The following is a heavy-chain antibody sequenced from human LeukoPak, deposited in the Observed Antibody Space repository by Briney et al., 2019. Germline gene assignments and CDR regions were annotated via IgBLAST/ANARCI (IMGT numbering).Heavy chain of an antibody. J-gene: IGHJ3*02. Sequence: PGRSLMQSRATSGYTVSSYLMHWVRQAPGKGLEWVAFISHDGSNKYYADSVKGRFTISRDNSKNTLYLQMNSLRAEDTAVYYCAKDLGFGELLRYEAFDIRGERETVTVS. V-gene: IGHV3-30*18. CDR1: GYTVSSYL. CDR3: AKDLGFGELLRYEAFDI. CDR2: ISHDGSNK. D-gene: IGHD3-10*01.